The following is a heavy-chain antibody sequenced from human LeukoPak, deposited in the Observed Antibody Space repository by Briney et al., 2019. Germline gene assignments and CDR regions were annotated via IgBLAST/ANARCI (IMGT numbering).Heavy chain of an antibody. Sequence: APVKVSCKVSGYTLTELSMHWVRQAPGKGLEWMGGFDPEDGETIYAQKFQGRVTMTEDTSTDTAYMELSSLRSEDTAVYYCATDFPRGGGHYYYYGIDVWGQGTTVTVSS. D-gene: IGHD2-15*01. V-gene: IGHV1-24*01. CDR2: FDPEDGET. J-gene: IGHJ6*02. CDR3: ATDFPRGGGHYYYYGIDV. CDR1: GYTLTELS.